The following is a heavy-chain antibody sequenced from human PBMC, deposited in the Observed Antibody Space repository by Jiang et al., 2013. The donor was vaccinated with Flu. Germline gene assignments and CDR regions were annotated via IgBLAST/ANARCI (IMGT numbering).Heavy chain of an antibody. CDR2: MSKSGST. D-gene: IGHD3-22*01. CDR1: GYSISSGYY. Sequence: SETLSLTCAVSGYSISSGYYWSWIRQHPGKGLEWIGSMSKSGSTDYNPSLKSRATISEDTSKNQFSLKLSSVTAADTAVYYCARDRSMYYFDSGGSNYFDPWGQGTLVTVPS. J-gene: IGHJ5*02. V-gene: IGHV4-38-2*02. CDR3: ARDRSMYYFDSGGSNYFDP.